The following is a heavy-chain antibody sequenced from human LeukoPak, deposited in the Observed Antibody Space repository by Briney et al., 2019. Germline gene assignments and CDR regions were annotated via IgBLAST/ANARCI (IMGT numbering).Heavy chain of an antibody. Sequence: GGSLRLSCGASGFTFSSYWMSWVRQAPGKGLEWVANIKEDGSDKYYVDSVKGRFTISRDNSKNTLYLQMNSLRAEDTAVYYCARGNGSGRLRNYYYYYMDVWGTGTTVTVSS. CDR3: ARGNGSGRLRNYYYYYMDV. D-gene: IGHD6-19*01. V-gene: IGHV3-7*03. J-gene: IGHJ6*03. CDR2: IKEDGSDK. CDR1: GFTFSSYW.